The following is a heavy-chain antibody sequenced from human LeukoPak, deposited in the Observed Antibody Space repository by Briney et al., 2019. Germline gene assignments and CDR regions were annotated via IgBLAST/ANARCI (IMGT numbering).Heavy chain of an antibody. CDR2: IYYSGST. J-gene: IGHJ4*02. CDR3: ARDDSRGSFDY. D-gene: IGHD3-22*01. Sequence: PSETLSLTCTVSGGSVSSGSDYWSWIRQPPGKGLEWIGYIYYSGSTNYNPSLKSRVTISVDTSKNQFALKLSSVTAADTAVYYCARDDSRGSFDYWGQGTLVTVSS. CDR1: GGSVSSGSDY. V-gene: IGHV4-61*01.